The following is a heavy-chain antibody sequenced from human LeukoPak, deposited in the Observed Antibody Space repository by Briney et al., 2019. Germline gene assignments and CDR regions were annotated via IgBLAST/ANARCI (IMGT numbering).Heavy chain of an antibody. CDR2: IYYSGST. J-gene: IGHJ4*02. D-gene: IGHD4-17*01. Sequence: SSETLSLTCTVSGGSISSGGYYWSWIRQHPGKGLEWIGYIYYSGSTYYNPSLKSRVTISVDTSKNQFSLKLSSVTAADTAVYYCARELVTTSYYFDYWGQGTLVTVSS. V-gene: IGHV4-31*03. CDR3: ARELVTTSYYFDY. CDR1: GGSISSGGYY.